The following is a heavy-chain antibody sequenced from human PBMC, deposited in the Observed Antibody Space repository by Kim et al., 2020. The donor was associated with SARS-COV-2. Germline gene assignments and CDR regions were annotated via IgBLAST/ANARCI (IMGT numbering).Heavy chain of an antibody. D-gene: IGHD2-15*01. Sequence: SETLSLTCTVSGGSISSGGYYWSWIRQHPGKGLEWIGYISYGGTTYYNPSLKGRVTISVDTSKNQFSLKTSSVTAADTAVYYCARDACSGGSCYSNWFDPWGQGTRVTVSS. CDR1: GGSISSGGYY. CDR3: ARDACSGGSCYSNWFDP. J-gene: IGHJ5*02. V-gene: IGHV4-31*03. CDR2: ISYGGTT.